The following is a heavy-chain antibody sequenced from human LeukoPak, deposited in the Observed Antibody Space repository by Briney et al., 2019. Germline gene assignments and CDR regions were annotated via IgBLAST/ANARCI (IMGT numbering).Heavy chain of an antibody. CDR1: GGTFSSYA. D-gene: IGHD3-9*01. Sequence: ASVKVSCKASGGTFSSYAISWVRQAPGQGLEWMGGIIPIFGTANYAQKFQGRVTITTDESTSTAYMELSSLRSEDTAVYYCARDGPYYDVLTGYPPFDYWGQGTLVTVSS. CDR3: ARDGPYYDVLTGYPPFDY. CDR2: IIPIFGTA. V-gene: IGHV1-69*05. J-gene: IGHJ4*02.